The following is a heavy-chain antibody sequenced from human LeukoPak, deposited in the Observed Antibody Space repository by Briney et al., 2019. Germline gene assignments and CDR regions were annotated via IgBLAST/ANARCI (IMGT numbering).Heavy chain of an antibody. Sequence: SETLSLTCTVSGGSISSSSYYWGWIRQPPGKGLEWFGSIYYSGTTYYTPSLRIRVTISVDTSKNQFSLKLSSVPAADTAVYYCARQAYYYGSGSYTYFDYWGQGTLVTVSS. D-gene: IGHD3-10*01. CDR1: GGSISSSSYY. V-gene: IGHV4-39*01. J-gene: IGHJ4*02. CDR3: ARQAYYYGSGSYTYFDY. CDR2: IYYSGTT.